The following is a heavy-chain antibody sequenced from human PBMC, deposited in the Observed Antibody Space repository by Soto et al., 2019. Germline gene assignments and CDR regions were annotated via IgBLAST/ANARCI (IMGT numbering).Heavy chain of an antibody. CDR2: IGTAGDP. CDR1: GFTFSSYD. J-gene: IGHJ3*02. D-gene: IGHD2-8*02. Sequence: QAVGSLRLSCAASGFTFSSYDMHWVRQATGKGLEWVSAIGTAGDPYYPGSVKGRFTISRENAKNSLYLQMNSLRAGDTAVYYCARGSGPQSEGSDAFDIWGQGTMVTVSS. CDR3: ARGSGPQSEGSDAFDI. V-gene: IGHV3-13*05.